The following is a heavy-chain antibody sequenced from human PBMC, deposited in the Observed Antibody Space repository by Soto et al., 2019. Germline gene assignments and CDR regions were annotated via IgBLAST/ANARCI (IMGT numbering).Heavy chain of an antibody. CDR1: GYIFANHY. Sequence: QVQLVQSGAEVKKPGASMKVSCKASGYIFANHYIHWVRQAPGQGLEWMGIINPSGGSTNYLQKFEGRVTMTRDTSKSTVYMQLNSLRSEDTAIYFCARADYYEGSGFYYDYWGQGTLVTVSS. D-gene: IGHD3-22*01. V-gene: IGHV1-46*01. J-gene: IGHJ4*02. CDR3: ARADYYEGSGFYYDY. CDR2: INPSGGST.